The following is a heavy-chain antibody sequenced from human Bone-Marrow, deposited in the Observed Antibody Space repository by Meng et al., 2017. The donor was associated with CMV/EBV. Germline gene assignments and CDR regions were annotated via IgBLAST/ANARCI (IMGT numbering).Heavy chain of an antibody. D-gene: IGHD1-26*01. CDR3: ARDARRYSGTYYYYGMDV. CDR2: INRGSTTI. Sequence: GEYLKISCEASEITFSNYGMNWVRQAPGKGLEWVSYINRGSTTIYYADSVEGRFTVSRDNTKNSLFLQMNSLRAEDTAVYYCARDARRYSGTYYYYGMDVWGQGTTVTVSS. CDR1: EITFSNYG. J-gene: IGHJ6*02. V-gene: IGHV3-48*04.